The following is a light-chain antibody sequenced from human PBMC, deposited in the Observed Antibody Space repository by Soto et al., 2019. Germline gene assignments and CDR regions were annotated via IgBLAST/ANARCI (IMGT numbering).Light chain of an antibody. Sequence: QSVLTQPPSASGTPGQRVTISCSGSSSNIGSNTVNWYQQLPGTAPELLIYSNNQQPSGVPDRFSDSKSGTSASLAISGLXXXXXXXYYCAAWDDSLNGWVFGGGTKL. V-gene: IGLV1-44*01. J-gene: IGLJ3*02. CDR1: SSNIGSNT. CDR2: SNN. CDR3: AAWDDSLNGWV.